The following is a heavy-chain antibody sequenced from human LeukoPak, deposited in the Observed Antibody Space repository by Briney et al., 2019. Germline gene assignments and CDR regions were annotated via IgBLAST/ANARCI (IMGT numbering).Heavy chain of an antibody. Sequence: GGSLRLSCAASGFTFSSYSMNWVRQAPGKGLEWVSSISSTTNYIYYADSVRGRFTISRDNAKNSLYLQMNSLRAEDTAVYYCASLRYSGYDVDYWGQGPLVTVSS. CDR2: ISSTTNYI. V-gene: IGHV3-21*01. J-gene: IGHJ4*02. D-gene: IGHD5-12*01. CDR3: ASLRYSGYDVDY. CDR1: GFTFSSYS.